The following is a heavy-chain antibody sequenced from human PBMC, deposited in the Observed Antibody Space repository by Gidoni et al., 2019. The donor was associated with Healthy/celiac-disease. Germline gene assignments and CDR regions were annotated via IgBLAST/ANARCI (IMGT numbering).Heavy chain of an antibody. CDR3: ARDSGGSYYYYYYGMDV. CDR1: GLTFSDYY. CDR2: ISSSISYT. V-gene: IGHV3-11*05. Sequence: QVQLVESGGRLVKPGGSLRLSCEASGLTFSDYYMSWIRQAPWKGLEWVSCISSSISYTNYADSVKGRFTISRDNAKNSLYLQMNSLRAEDTAVYYCARDSGGSYYYYYYGMDVWGQGTTVTVSS. D-gene: IGHD1-26*01. J-gene: IGHJ6*02.